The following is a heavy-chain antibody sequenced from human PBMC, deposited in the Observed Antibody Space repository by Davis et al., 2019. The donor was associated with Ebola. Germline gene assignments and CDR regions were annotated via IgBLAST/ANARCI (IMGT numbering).Heavy chain of an antibody. CDR2: ISYSGNT. CDR3: ARDRKRNDYDSYFDY. CDR1: GDSVSSRF. D-gene: IGHD1-1*01. V-gene: IGHV4-59*02. J-gene: IGHJ4*02. Sequence: SETLSLTCTVSGDSVSSRFWSWVRQTPGKGLEWIGSISYSGNTHYNPSLKSRVIISIDTSKNQFSLRLTSLSAADTALYYCARDRKRNDYDSYFDYWGQGTLVTVSS.